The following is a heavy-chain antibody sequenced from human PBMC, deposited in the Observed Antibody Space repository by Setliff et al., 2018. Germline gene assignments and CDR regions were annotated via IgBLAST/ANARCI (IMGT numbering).Heavy chain of an antibody. CDR2: ISSGGST. V-gene: IGHV4-59*01. J-gene: IGHJ3*02. CDR3: VRGCSSGSCYPHDVFAI. D-gene: IGHD2-15*01. Sequence: SETLSLTCSVAGGSMSNYFWSWVRRPPGKGLEWIGFISSGGSTIYSPSLKSRVIISVDTSKTQFSLRLSSVTAADTAVYFCVRGCSSGSCYPHDVFAIWGQGTMVTVSS. CDR1: GGSMSNYF.